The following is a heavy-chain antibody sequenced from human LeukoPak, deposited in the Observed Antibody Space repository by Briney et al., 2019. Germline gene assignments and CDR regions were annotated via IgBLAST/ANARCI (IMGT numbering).Heavy chain of an antibody. D-gene: IGHD1-26*01. CDR3: ARDFNIGGSHIPLDY. CDR2: ISSTSSYI. J-gene: IGHJ4*02. Sequence: GGSLRLSCAASGFTFSSYTMNWVRQAPGKGPEWVSSISSTSSYIYYAGSVKGRFTISRDNAKNSLYLQMNNLRAEDTAVYYCARDFNIGGSHIPLDYWGQGTLVTVSS. CDR1: GFTFSSYT. V-gene: IGHV3-21*01.